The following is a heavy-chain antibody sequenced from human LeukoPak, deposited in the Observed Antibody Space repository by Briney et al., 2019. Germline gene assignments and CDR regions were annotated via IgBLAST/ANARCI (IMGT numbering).Heavy chain of an antibody. CDR3: ARAPRGTYWDYFDY. J-gene: IGHJ4*02. D-gene: IGHD1-26*01. Sequence: ASVKVSCKASGYTFTSHGITWVRQAPGQGPEWMGWISAYNGNTNYAQKFQGRVTMTTDTSTNTAYMEVRSLTSDDTAVYYCARAPRGTYWDYFDYWGQGTLVTVSS. CDR1: GYTFTSHG. V-gene: IGHV1-18*01. CDR2: ISAYNGNT.